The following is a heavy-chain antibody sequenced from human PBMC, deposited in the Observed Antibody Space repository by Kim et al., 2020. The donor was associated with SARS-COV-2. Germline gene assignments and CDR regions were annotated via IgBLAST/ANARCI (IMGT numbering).Heavy chain of an antibody. J-gene: IGHJ4*01. CDR3: ARGRDSSGWSWYYFDY. V-gene: IGHV3-30*04. Sequence: GGSLRLSCAASGFTFSSYAMHWVRQAPGKGLEWVAVISYDGSNKYYADSVKGRFTISRDNSKNTLYLQMNSLRAEDTAVYYCARGRDSSGWSWYYFDYWG. CDR2: ISYDGSNK. D-gene: IGHD6-19*01. CDR1: GFTFSSYA.